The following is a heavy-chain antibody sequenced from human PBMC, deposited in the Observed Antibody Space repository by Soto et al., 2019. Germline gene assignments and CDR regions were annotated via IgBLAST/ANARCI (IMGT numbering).Heavy chain of an antibody. CDR2: ISSSSSYI. J-gene: IGHJ4*02. CDR1: GFTFSSYS. D-gene: IGHD2-2*01. Sequence: GGSLRLSCAASGFTFSSYSMNWVRQAPGKGLEWVSSISSSSSYINYANSVKGRFTISRDNAKNSLYLQMNSLRAEDTAVYYCARRSCSSTSCYAEGNGFDYWGQGTLVTVSS. CDR3: ARRSCSSTSCYAEGNGFDY. V-gene: IGHV3-21*01.